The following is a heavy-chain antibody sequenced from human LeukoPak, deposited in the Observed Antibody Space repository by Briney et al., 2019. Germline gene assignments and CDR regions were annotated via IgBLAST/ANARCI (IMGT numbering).Heavy chain of an antibody. Sequence: ASVMLSCKTSGYTFTASYIYWVRQAPGQGLEWMGWINTNTGNPTYAQGFTGRFVFSLDTSVSTAYLQISSLKAEDTAVYYCAREAYSSAYYFDYWGQGTLVTVSS. J-gene: IGHJ4*02. CDR3: AREAYSSAYYFDY. CDR2: INTNTGNP. V-gene: IGHV7-4-1*02. CDR1: GYTFTASY. D-gene: IGHD5-18*01.